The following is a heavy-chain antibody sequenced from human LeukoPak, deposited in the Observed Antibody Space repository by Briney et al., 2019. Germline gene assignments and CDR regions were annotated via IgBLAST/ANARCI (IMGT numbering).Heavy chain of an antibody. Sequence: GGSLRLSCAASGFTFSRYGIHWVRQAPGKGLEWVAAISNDGSDKYYADSVKGRFTISRDNSKNTLYLQMNSLRAEDTAMYYCAKVAEVGATGYYYYMDVWGKGTTVTISS. CDR3: AKVAEVGATGYYYYMDV. V-gene: IGHV3-30*18. J-gene: IGHJ6*03. CDR2: ISNDGSDK. D-gene: IGHD1-26*01. CDR1: GFTFSRYG.